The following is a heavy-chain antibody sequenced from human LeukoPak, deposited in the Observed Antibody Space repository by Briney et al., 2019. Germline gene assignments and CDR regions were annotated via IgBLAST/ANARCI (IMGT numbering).Heavy chain of an antibody. CDR3: ARIRYSGNYFYFDY. V-gene: IGHV4-38-2*02. CDR2: IHHSEST. CDR1: GYSITSGYY. Sequence: SETLSLTCTVSGYSITSGYYWGWIRQPPGKGLEWIGSIHHSESTHYNPSLKSRVTISVDTSKNQFSLKLTSVTAADTGVYYCARIRYSGNYFYFDYWGQGTLVTVSS. D-gene: IGHD1-26*01. J-gene: IGHJ4*02.